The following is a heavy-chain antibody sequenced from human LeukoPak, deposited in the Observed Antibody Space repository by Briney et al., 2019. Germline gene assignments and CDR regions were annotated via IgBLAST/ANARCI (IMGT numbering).Heavy chain of an antibody. CDR2: ISGSGGST. D-gene: IGHD3-22*01. V-gene: IGHV3-23*01. J-gene: IGHJ4*02. CDR1: GFTFSSYA. Sequence: GGSLRLSCAASGFTFSSYAMSWVRQAPGKGLEWVSAISGSGGSTYYADSVKGRVTISRDNSKNTLYLQMNSLRAEDTAVYYCAKAIGDDSSGYFDYWGQGTLVTVSS. CDR3: AKAIGDDSSGYFDY.